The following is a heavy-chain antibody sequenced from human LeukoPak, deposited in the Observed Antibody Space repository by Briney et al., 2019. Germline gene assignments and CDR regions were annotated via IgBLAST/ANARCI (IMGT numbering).Heavy chain of an antibody. CDR1: GFTFDDYA. V-gene: IGHV3-9*01. CDR3: AKDSYPYVAVAFDI. J-gene: IGHJ3*02. CDR2: ISWNSGSI. D-gene: IGHD3-16*01. Sequence: PGGSLRLSCAASGFTFDDYAMHWVRQAPGKGLEWVSGISWNSGSIGYADSVKGRFTISRDNAKNSLYLQMNSLRAEDTALYYCAKDSYPYVAVAFDIWGQGTMVTVSS.